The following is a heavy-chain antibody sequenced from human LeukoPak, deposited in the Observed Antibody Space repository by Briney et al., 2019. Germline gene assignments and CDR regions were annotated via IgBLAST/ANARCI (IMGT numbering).Heavy chain of an antibody. D-gene: IGHD1-1*01. CDR1: GGSIGSYY. CDR3: ARWQGDIHNWGRTRGYGMDV. V-gene: IGHV4-59*01. CDR2: IHYSGYI. J-gene: IGHJ6*02. Sequence: SETLSLTCSVSGGSIGSYYWNWIRQPPGKGLEWIGCIHYSGYISYNPSLESRVTISADTSKDQFSLKMSSVTAADTDLYYCARWQGDIHNWGRTRGYGMDVWGQGITVIVSS.